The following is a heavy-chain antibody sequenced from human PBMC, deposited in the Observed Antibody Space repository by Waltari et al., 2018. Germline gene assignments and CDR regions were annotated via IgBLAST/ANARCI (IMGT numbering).Heavy chain of an antibody. V-gene: IGHV4-34*01. CDR2: IRHPGNT. J-gene: IGHJ5*02. D-gene: IGHD3-3*01. CDR1: GASFSAYY. CDR3: TRGGNYDFWSHRPFVDP. Sequence: QVQLQQWGAGLLKPSETLSLTCSVSGASFSAYYWGWVRHVPGKGLEWIGQIRHPGNTNYNSSLQSRVAISIDTSRNQFSLRVFSVTAADTGLYFCTRGGNYDFWSHRPFVDPWGQGTQVTVSS.